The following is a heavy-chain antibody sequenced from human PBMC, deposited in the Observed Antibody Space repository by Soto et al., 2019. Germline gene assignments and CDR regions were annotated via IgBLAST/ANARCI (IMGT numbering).Heavy chain of an antibody. J-gene: IGHJ6*03. Sequence: GGSLRLSCAASGFTFSSYWMSWVRQAPGKGLEWVANIKQDGSEKYYVDSVKGRFTISRDNAKNSVYLQMNSLRAEDTAVYYCARVSETLGYDFWSDNYYYYYMDVWGKGTTVTVSS. D-gene: IGHD3-3*01. CDR1: GFTFSSYW. V-gene: IGHV3-7*01. CDR3: ARVSETLGYDFWSDNYYYYYMDV. CDR2: IKQDGSEK.